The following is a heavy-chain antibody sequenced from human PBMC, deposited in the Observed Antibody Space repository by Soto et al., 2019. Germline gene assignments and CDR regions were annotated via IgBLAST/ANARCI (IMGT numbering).Heavy chain of an antibody. V-gene: IGHV1-8*01. J-gene: IGHJ4*01. D-gene: IGHD3-10*01. CDR3: AKGRASGSYYLLDF. Sequence: ASVKVSCKASGNTFTSYDINWVRQATGHGLEWMGWINPNSGNIGYAQKFQGRVTMTRDTAIKTAYMEVSRLRSDDTAVYYCAKGRASGSYYLLDFWGQGTLVTVSS. CDR2: INPNSGNI. CDR1: GNTFTSYD.